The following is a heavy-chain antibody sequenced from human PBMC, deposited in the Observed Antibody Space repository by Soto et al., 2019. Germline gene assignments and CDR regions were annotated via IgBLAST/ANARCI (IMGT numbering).Heavy chain of an antibody. Sequence: SETLSLICTVSGGSISSGGYYWSWIRQHPGKGLEWIGYIYYSGSTYYNPSLKSRVTISVDTSKNQFSLKLSSVTAADTAVYYCARAGGQMTTVFLRVYKWFDPWGQGTLVTVSS. J-gene: IGHJ5*02. CDR1: GGSISSGGYY. CDR3: ARAGGQMTTVFLRVYKWFDP. CDR2: IYYSGST. D-gene: IGHD4-4*01. V-gene: IGHV4-31*03.